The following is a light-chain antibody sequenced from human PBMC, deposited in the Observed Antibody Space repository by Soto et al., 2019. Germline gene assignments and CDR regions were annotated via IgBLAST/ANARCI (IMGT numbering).Light chain of an antibody. V-gene: IGLV2-11*01. Sequence: SALTQPRSVSGSPGQSVTISCTGTSSDVGGYNYVSWYQQHPGKAPKLMIYDVSKRPSGVPDRFSGSKSGNTASLTISGLQAEDEADYYCCSYADSYPFVFGTGTKLTVL. CDR1: SSDVGGYNY. CDR2: DVS. J-gene: IGLJ1*01. CDR3: CSYADSYPFV.